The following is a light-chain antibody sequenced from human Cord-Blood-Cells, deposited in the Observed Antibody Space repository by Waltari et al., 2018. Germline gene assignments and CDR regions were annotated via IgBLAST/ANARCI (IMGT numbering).Light chain of an antibody. V-gene: IGKV1-9*01. CDR1: QGISSY. CDR3: QQLNSWT. Sequence: DIQLTQSPSFLSASVGDRVTITCRASQGISSYLAWYQQKPGKAPKLLIYAASTLQSGVPSRFSGSGSGTEFTLTISSLQPEDFATDYCQQLNSWTFGQGTKVEIK. CDR2: AAS. J-gene: IGKJ1*01.